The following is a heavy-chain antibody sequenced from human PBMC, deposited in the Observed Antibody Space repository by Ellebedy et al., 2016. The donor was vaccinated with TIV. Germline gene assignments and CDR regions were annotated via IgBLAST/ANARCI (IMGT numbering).Heavy chain of an antibody. CDR1: GFTFSSYA. CDR3: AKDVNSGWFDY. D-gene: IGHD6-19*01. Sequence: GESLKISXAASGFTFSSYATSWVRQAPGKGLEWVSAISGSGGSTYYADSVKGRFTISRDNSKNTLYLQMNSLRAEDTAVYYCAKDVNSGWFDYWGQGTLVTVSS. J-gene: IGHJ4*02. CDR2: ISGSGGST. V-gene: IGHV3-23*01.